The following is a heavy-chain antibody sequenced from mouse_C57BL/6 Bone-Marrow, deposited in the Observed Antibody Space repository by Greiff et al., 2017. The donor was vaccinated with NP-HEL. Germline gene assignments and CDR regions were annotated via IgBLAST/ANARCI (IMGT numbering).Heavy chain of an antibody. CDR1: GSTFSSYG. D-gene: IGHD1-1*01. V-gene: IGHV5-6*02. CDR2: ISSGGSYT. Sequence: DVKLVESGGDLVKPGGSLKLSCAASGSTFSSYGMSWVRQTPDKRLEWVATISSGGSYTYYPDSVKGRFTISRDNAKNTLYLQMSSLKSEDTAMYYCARRSGSSLFDYWGQGTTLTVSS. J-gene: IGHJ2*01. CDR3: ARRSGSSLFDY.